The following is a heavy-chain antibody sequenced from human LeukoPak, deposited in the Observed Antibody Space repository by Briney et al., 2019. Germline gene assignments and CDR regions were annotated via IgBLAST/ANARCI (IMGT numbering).Heavy chain of an antibody. V-gene: IGHV4-38-2*02. CDR2: NYHSGNT. CDR3: ERDVLVYGIRQGRDDY. CDR1: GYSISSGYY. D-gene: IGHD2-8*01. Sequence: SETVSLTCAVSGYSISSGYYWGWIRQPPGKGLDGMGSNYHSGNTLYDPSLKSLVTISVDTSKKQFSLKLSSVTDADTVVYYCERDVLVYGIRQGRDDYWGQGTLVTVSS. J-gene: IGHJ4*02.